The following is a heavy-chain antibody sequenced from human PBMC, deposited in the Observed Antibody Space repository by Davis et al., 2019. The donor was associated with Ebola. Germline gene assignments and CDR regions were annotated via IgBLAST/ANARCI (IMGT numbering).Heavy chain of an antibody. CDR1: GYTFTNSY. CDR3: ARDATGGVAAIAANYFDY. V-gene: IGHV1-46*01. D-gene: IGHD6-13*01. Sequence: AASVKVSCKASGYTFTNSYMHWVRQAPGQGLEWMGIINPSDGRTSYAQKFQGRGTMTRDTSTTSVYMELSSLRSEDTAVYYCARDATGGVAAIAANYFDYWGQGALVTVSS. J-gene: IGHJ4*02. CDR2: INPSDGRT.